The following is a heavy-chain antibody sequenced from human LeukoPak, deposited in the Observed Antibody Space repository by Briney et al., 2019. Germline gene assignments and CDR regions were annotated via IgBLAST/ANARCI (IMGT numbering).Heavy chain of an antibody. CDR3: ARDRSSGWEGNWFDP. Sequence: GASVKVSCKASGYTFTSYAMHWVRQAPGQRLEWMGWINAGNGNTKYSRKFRGRVTITRDTSASTAYMELSSLRSEDTAVYYCARDRSSGWEGNWFDPWGQGTLVTVSS. J-gene: IGHJ5*02. V-gene: IGHV1-3*01. CDR1: GYTFTSYA. D-gene: IGHD6-19*01. CDR2: INAGNGNT.